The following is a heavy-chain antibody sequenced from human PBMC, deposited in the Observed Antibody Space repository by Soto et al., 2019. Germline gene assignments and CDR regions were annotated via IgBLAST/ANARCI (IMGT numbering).Heavy chain of an antibody. V-gene: IGHV3-66*01. Sequence: PSETLSLTCVVSGASLSSYYWSWVRQAPGKGLEWVSVIYSGGSTYYADSVKGRFTISKDNSKNTLYLQMNSLRAEDTAVYYCASPWYSSSPGTYYYYGMDVWGQGTTVTVSS. CDR3: ASPWYSSSPGTYYYYGMDV. CDR1: GASLSSYY. CDR2: IYSGGST. J-gene: IGHJ6*02. D-gene: IGHD6-13*01.